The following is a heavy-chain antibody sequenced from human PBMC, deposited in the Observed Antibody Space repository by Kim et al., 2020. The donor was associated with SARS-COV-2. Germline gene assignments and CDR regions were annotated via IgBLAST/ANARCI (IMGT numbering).Heavy chain of an antibody. CDR2: IYYSGRT. D-gene: IGHD3-22*01. CDR3: ARAGYYDSSGHYF. Sequence: GESLRLSCAASGFSVRNTYLSWFRQAPGKGLEWVSLIYYSGRTFYADSVKGRFTVSKDNSKDTLYLQMNSLGAEDTAVYYCARAGYYDSSGHYF. V-gene: IGHV3-66*01. CDR1: GFSVRNTY. J-gene: IGHJ2*01.